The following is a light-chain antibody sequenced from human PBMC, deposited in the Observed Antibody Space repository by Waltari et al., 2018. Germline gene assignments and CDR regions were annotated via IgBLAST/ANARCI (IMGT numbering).Light chain of an antibody. J-gene: IGKJ4*01. CDR1: QSVSGSY. CDR3: QQYGRSPLT. Sequence: EIVLTQSPGTLSLSPAERATLSCRASQSVSGSYLAWYQRKPGQAPRLLIYGASSGATGIPDRFSGSGSGTDFTLTISRLEPEDFAVYYCQQYGRSPLTFGGGTKVQIK. CDR2: GAS. V-gene: IGKV3-20*01.